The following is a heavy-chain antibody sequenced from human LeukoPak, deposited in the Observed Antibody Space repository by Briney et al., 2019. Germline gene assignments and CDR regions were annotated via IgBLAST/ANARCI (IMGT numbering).Heavy chain of an antibody. CDR2: ISYDGSNK. V-gene: IGHV3-30*18. CDR3: AKSRWELLAYFDY. J-gene: IGHJ4*02. D-gene: IGHD1-26*01. CDR1: GFTFSSYG. Sequence: GRSLRLSCAGSGFTFSSYGMHWVRQAPGKGLEWVAVISYDGSNKYYADSVKGRFTISRDNSKNTLYLQMNSLRAEDTAVYYCAKSRWELLAYFDYWGQGTLVTVSS.